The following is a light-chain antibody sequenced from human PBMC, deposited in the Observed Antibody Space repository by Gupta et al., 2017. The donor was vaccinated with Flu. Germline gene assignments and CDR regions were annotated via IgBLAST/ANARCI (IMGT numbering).Light chain of an antibody. V-gene: IGKV1-6*01. CDR3: LQDADYPRT. CDR1: QGIRRD. CDR2: AAS. Sequence: AIQMTQSPSSLSASEGDRVTIICRASQGIRRDLDWYQQKPGKAPKLLLYAASNLQSGVPSRFSGSASGTDFTLTINNLQPEDFATYYCLQDADYPRTFGQGTKVEI. J-gene: IGKJ1*01.